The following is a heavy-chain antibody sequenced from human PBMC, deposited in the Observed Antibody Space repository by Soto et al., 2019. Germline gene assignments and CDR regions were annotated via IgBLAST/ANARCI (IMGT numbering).Heavy chain of an antibody. J-gene: IGHJ4*02. CDR2: ISYDGTDK. CDR3: ARDLSPDY. Sequence: GGSLRLSCAASGITFSNYAVHWVRQVPGKGLEWVAIISYDGTDKYYADSVKGRFTISRDNSKDTVYLQMNSLRPEDTAVYYCARDLSPDYWGQGTLVTVSS. V-gene: IGHV3-30-3*01. CDR1: GITFSNYA.